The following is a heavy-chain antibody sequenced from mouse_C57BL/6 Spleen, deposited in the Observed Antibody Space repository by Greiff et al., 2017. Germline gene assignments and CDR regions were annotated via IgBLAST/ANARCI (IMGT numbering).Heavy chain of an antibody. D-gene: IGHD1-1*01. Sequence: VQLLQSGAELVKPGASVKLSCKASGFTFTSYWMHWVQQRPGQGLEWIGIIHPNSGRNNYNEKFKSKATLTVDKATSTAYMQLSSRKSEDAAVYYCSRGITTVVDYWGQGTTLTVSS. J-gene: IGHJ2*01. CDR2: IHPNSGRN. V-gene: IGHV1-64*01. CDR3: SRGITTVVDY. CDR1: GFTFTSYW.